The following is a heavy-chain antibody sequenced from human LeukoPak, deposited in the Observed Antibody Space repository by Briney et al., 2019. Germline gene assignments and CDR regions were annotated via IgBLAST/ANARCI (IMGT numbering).Heavy chain of an antibody. D-gene: IGHD7-27*01. V-gene: IGHV3-7*01. J-gene: IGHJ5*02. CDR1: RFSISTYW. Sequence: GGSLRLSCAASRFSISTYWMSWVRQAPGKGLEWVVNIKEDGSEKYYVDSVKGRFTISRDNAKNSLYLQMNSLRADDSAVYYCVRHPALGVSWGQETLVIVSS. CDR2: IKEDGSEK. CDR3: VRHPALGVS.